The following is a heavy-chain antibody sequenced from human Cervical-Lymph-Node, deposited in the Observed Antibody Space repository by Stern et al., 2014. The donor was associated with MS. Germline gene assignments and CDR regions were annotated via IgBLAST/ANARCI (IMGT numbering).Heavy chain of an antibody. CDR1: GFSVTTAGVG. CDR2: IYWADDK. V-gene: IGHV2-5*02. CDR3: AHSRVKYCRGGTCYSSLFDY. Sequence: QITLKESGPTLVKPTQTVTLTCTLSGFSVTTAGVGVGWIRQPPGKALEWLALIYWADDKFYSPSLKNRLTITKDTSKNQVVLTMTNVDPVDTATYYCAHSRVKYCRGGTCYSSLFDYWGQGTLVTVSS. J-gene: IGHJ4*02. D-gene: IGHD2-15*01.